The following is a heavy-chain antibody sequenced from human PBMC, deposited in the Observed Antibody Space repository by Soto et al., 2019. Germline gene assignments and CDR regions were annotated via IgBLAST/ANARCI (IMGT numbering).Heavy chain of an antibody. CDR3: ARESGGATATLDYYYFYMDV. V-gene: IGHV1-2*04. CDR2: INPNGGVT. J-gene: IGHJ6*03. CDR1: GDSFNDYY. D-gene: IGHD5-12*01. Sequence: QVQLVQSGAEVRKPGASVTVSCRSSGDSFNDYYIHWVRQAPGQGFEWMGWINPNGGVTKYAQKVQGWVSMTRETSIRTVYMQLSRLRSDDTAVYYWARESGGATATLDYYYFYMDVWGTGTTVTVSS.